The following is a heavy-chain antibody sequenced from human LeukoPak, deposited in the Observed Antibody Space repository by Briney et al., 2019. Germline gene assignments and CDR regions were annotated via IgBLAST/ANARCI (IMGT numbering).Heavy chain of an antibody. J-gene: IGHJ6*02. CDR1: GFTFSSYA. V-gene: IGHV3-23*01. D-gene: IGHD4-11*01. CDR2: ISGSGGST. CDR3: AKVSLHISYYYYGMDV. Sequence: PGGSLRLSCAASGFTFSSYAISWVRQAPGKWLEWLSAISGSGGSTYYADSVRGRFTISRDNSKNTLYLQMNSLRAEDTAVYYCAKVSLHISYYYYGMDVWGQGTTVTVSS.